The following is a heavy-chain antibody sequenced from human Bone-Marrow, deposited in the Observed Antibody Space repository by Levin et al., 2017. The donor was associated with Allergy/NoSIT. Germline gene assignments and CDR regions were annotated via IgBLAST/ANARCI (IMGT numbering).Heavy chain of an antibody. D-gene: IGHD6-19*01. J-gene: IGHJ3*01. CDR1: GFNFRSYA. V-gene: IGHV3-30*03. CDR2: VSHDGTTQ. Sequence: GGSLRLSCVGSGFNFRSYAMHWVRQAPGRGLEWVALVSHDGTTQYYVDSVRGRFTISRDNSRNTLYLQMSGLRPEDTAVYYCAGGAGQWLVHDALDVWGQGTMVTASS. CDR3: AGGAGQWLVHDALDV.